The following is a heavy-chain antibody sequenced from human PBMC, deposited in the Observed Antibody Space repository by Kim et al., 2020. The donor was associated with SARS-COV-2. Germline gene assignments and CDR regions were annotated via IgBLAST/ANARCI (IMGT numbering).Heavy chain of an antibody. CDR2: ISAYNGNT. J-gene: IGHJ6*01. D-gene: IGHD3-9*01. CDR1: GYTFTSYG. Sequence: ASVKVSCKASGYTFTSYGISWVRQAPGQGLEWMGWISAYNGNTNYAQKLQGRVTMTTDTSTSTAYMELRSLRSDDTAVYYCARDIQPYPLYYDILTGFSDDYGMDVWGQGTTVTVSS. CDR3: ARDIQPYPLYYDILTGFSDDYGMDV. V-gene: IGHV1-18*01.